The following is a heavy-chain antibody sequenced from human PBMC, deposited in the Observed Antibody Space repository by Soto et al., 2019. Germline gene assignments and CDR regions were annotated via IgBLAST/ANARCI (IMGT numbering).Heavy chain of an antibody. J-gene: IGHJ4*02. CDR2: IGSRGRTL. Sequence: GGSLRLSCVASGFTFSDYSMSWIRQAPGRGLEWLAFIGSRGRTLSYADSVRGRFTISRDNAENSVYLQMDSLRADDTAVYYCARQAARNYIDSWGRGNSVTVSS. V-gene: IGHV3-11*01. CDR1: GFTFSDYS. D-gene: IGHD6-6*01. CDR3: ARQAARNYIDS.